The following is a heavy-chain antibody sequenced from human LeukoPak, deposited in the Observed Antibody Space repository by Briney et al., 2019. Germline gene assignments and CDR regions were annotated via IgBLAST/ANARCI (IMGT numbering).Heavy chain of an antibody. CDR2: IKQDGSEK. D-gene: IGHD2-2*01. CDR3: ARAAVVVPAAKAGWYYYYYMDV. V-gene: IGHV3-7*01. J-gene: IGHJ6*03. CDR1: GFTFSSYW. Sequence: AGGSLRLSCAASGFTFSSYWMSWVRQAPGKGLEWVANIKQDGSEKYYVDSVKGRSTISRDNAKNSLYLQMNSLRAEDTAVYYCARAAVVVPAAKAGWYYYYYMDVWGKGTTVTVSS.